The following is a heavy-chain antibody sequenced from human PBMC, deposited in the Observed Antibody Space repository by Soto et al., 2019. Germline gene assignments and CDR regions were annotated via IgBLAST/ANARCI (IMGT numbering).Heavy chain of an antibody. Sequence: EVQVVESGGGLVKAGGSLRLSCVASGFNFRSHRMNWVRQAPGKGLEWLSSIDSASSYIFYADSLRGRFTISRDNAKNSLYLQMNSLRAEDTAVYYCVRESPNLRPQARFDHWGQGTLVTVSS. CDR2: IDSASSYI. D-gene: IGHD6-25*01. CDR3: VRESPNLRPQARFDH. J-gene: IGHJ4*02. CDR1: GFNFRSHR. V-gene: IGHV3-21*01.